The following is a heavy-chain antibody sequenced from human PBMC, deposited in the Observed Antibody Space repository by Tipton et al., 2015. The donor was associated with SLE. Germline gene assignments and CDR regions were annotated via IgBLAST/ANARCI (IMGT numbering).Heavy chain of an antibody. V-gene: IGHV4-30-2*01. Sequence: TLSLTCAVSGGSISSGGYSWGWIRQPPGKGLEWIGYIYHSGSTYYNPSLKSRVTISVDTSKNQFSLKLSSVTAADTAVYYCARCYSNYEYFQHWGQGTLVTVSS. D-gene: IGHD4-11*01. CDR3: ARCYSNYEYFQH. CDR2: IYHSGST. CDR1: GGSISSGGYS. J-gene: IGHJ1*01.